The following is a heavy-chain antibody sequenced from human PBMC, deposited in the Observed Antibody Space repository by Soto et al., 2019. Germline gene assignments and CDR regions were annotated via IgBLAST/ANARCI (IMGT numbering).Heavy chain of an antibody. D-gene: IGHD3-22*01. J-gene: IGHJ4*02. V-gene: IGHV1-18*01. CDR1: GYTFTSYG. CDR2: ISAYNGNT. CDR3: ARDLLYDSSGYYLLPELLYYFDY. Sequence: GASVKVSCKASGYTFTSYGISWVRQAPGQGLEWMGWISAYNGNTNYAQKLQGRVTMTPDTSTSTAYMELRSLRSDDTAVYYCARDLLYDSSGYYLLPELLYYFDYWGQGTLVTVSS.